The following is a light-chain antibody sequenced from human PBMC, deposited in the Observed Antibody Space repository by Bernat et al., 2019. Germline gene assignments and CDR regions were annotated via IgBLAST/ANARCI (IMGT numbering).Light chain of an antibody. J-gene: IGKJ2*01. Sequence: IVLTPSPGTLSLSPGERATLSCRASQSVSSRHLAWYQQKPGQAPRLLIYGAFSRATGIPDRFSGSGSGTDFTLTISRLEPEDFAVYYCQQYGSSPLYTFGQGTKLEIK. CDR1: QSVSSRH. V-gene: IGKV3-20*01. CDR2: GAF. CDR3: QQYGSSPLYT.